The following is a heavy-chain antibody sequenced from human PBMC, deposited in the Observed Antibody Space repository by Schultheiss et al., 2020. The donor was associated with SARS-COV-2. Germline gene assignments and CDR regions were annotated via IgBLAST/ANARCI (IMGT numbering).Heavy chain of an antibody. Sequence: GESLKISCAASGFTFSSYDMHWVRQATGKGLEWVSAIGTAGDTYYQGSVKGRFTISRENAKNSLYLQMNSLRAEDTAVYYCARGDSSGFHVDYWGQGTLVTVSS. J-gene: IGHJ4*02. CDR2: IGTAGDT. D-gene: IGHD3-22*01. CDR1: GFTFSSYD. V-gene: IGHV3-13*04. CDR3: ARGDSSGFHVDY.